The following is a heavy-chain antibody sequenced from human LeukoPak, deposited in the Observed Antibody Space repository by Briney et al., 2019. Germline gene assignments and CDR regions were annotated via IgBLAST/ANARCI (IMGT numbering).Heavy chain of an antibody. CDR2: ISGSGGTT. D-gene: IGHD3-10*02. CDR3: TYGDYVRGRFDN. CDR1: GFTFSSYV. J-gene: IGHJ4*02. V-gene: IGHV3-23*01. Sequence: GGSLRLSCAASGFTFSSYVMSWVGQGPGKGLEWVSAISGSGGTTYYADSVKGRFTISRDNSKNTLYLQMTSLRAEDTAVYYCTYGDYVRGRFDNWGQGTLVTVSS.